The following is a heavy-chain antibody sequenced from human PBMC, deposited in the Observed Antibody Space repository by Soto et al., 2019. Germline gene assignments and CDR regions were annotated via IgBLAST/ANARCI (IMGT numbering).Heavy chain of an antibody. V-gene: IGHV3-30*04. D-gene: IGHD6-13*01. Sequence: GGSLRLSCAASGFTFSSYAMYWVRQAPGKGLEWVAVISYDGSNKYYADSVKGRFTISRDNSKNTLYLQMNSLRAEDTAVYYCARVFTNGLGSSSYYYYYYGMDVWGQGTTVTVSS. J-gene: IGHJ6*02. CDR2: ISYDGSNK. CDR1: GFTFSSYA. CDR3: ARVFTNGLGSSSYYYYYYGMDV.